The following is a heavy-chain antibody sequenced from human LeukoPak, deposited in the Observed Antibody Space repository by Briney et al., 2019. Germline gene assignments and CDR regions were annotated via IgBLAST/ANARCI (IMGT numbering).Heavy chain of an antibody. J-gene: IGHJ3*02. CDR3: TREGVYSPDPSSYHRDAFDI. CDR1: GGSFNSFV. D-gene: IGHD3-16*02. CDR2: IIPILDVA. Sequence: SVKVSCKASGGSFNSFVITWVRQAPGQGLEWMGRIIPILDVANFAQKFQGRVTITADKSTNTAHMELSSLRSEDTAVYYCTREGVYSPDPSSYHRDAFDIWGQGTVVTVSS. V-gene: IGHV1-69*04.